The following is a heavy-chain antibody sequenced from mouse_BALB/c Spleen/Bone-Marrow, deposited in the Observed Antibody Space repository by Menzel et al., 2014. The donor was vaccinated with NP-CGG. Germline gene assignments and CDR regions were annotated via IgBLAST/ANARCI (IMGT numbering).Heavy chain of an antibody. CDR3: ATLGD. V-gene: IGHV1S81*02. D-gene: IGHD4-1*01. CDR2: IDPSNGRT. J-gene: IGHJ3*01. CDR1: GYTFTNYW. Sequence: VQLQQSGAELVKPGASVKLSCETSGYTFTNYWMHWVSQRPGQGLEWIGEIDPSNGRTNFYEKFNNKATLTVDKSSSTAYMQLSSLTSEDSAVYYCATLGDWGQGTLVTVSA.